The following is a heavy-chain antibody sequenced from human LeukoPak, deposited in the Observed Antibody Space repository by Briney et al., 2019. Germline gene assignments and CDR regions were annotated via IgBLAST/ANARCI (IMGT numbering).Heavy chain of an antibody. CDR3: ACCSGGTCYGGWFDP. CDR2: IYHTGST. D-gene: IGHD2-15*01. V-gene: IGHV4-38-2*01. J-gene: IGHJ5*02. Sequence: NPSETLSLTCAVSGYSISSGYYWGWIRQPPGKGLEWIGSIYHTGSTYYNPSLKSRVTISVDTSENQFSLKLSSVTAADTAVYYCACCSGGTCYGGWFDPWGQGTLVTVSS. CDR1: GYSISSGYY.